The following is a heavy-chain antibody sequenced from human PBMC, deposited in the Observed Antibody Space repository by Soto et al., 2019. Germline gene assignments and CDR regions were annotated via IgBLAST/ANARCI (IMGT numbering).Heavy chain of an antibody. CDR3: ARHPPGSYYFTL. Sequence: SETLSLTCTVSGGSISSSSYYWGWIRQPPGKGLEWIGSIYYSGSTYYNPSLKSRVTISVDMSKNQFSLKLSSVTAADTAVYYCARHPPGSYYFTLWGKGTTVTVSS. CDR2: IYYSGST. J-gene: IGHJ6*04. D-gene: IGHD3-3*01. V-gene: IGHV4-39*01. CDR1: GGSISSSSYY.